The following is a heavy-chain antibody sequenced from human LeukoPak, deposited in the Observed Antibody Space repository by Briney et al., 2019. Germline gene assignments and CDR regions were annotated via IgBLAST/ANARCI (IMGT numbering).Heavy chain of an antibody. CDR2: IWYDGSNK. Sequence: GGSLRLSCAASGFTFSSYGMHWVRQAPGKGLEWVAVIWYDGSNKYYADSVKGRFTISRDNSKNTLYLQMNSLRAEDTAVYYCARDSDVEILTELLLFGIDYWGQGTLVTVSS. CDR3: ARDSDVEILTELLLFGIDY. D-gene: IGHD2-21*01. V-gene: IGHV3-33*01. CDR1: GFTFSSYG. J-gene: IGHJ4*02.